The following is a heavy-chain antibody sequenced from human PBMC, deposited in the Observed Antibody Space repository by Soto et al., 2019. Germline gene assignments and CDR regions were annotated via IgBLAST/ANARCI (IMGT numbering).Heavy chain of an antibody. CDR2: IIPIFGTA. CDR3: ARRYSSRSRYYYYGMDV. J-gene: IGHJ6*02. CDR1: GGTFSSYA. V-gene: IGHV1-69*13. Sequence: SVKVSCKASGGTFSSYAISWVRQAPGQGLEWMGGIIPIFGTANYAQKFQGRVTITADESTSTAYMELSSLRSEDTAVYYCARRYSSRSRYYYYGMDVWGQGTTVTVSS. D-gene: IGHD6-19*01.